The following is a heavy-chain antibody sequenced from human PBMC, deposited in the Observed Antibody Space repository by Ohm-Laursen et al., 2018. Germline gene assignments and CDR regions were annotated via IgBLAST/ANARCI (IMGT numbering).Heavy chain of an antibody. J-gene: IGHJ6*02. CDR3: ARDLNYYGMDV. CDR1: GGSIISYY. CDR2: MHSRGST. V-gene: IGHV4-59*12. Sequence: SETLSLTCTVSGGSIISYYWCWIRQPPGKGLEYIGHMHSRGSTSYNPSLRSRVRMSVDTSKNQFSLKLSSVTAADTAVYYCARDLNYYGMDVWGQGTTVTVSS.